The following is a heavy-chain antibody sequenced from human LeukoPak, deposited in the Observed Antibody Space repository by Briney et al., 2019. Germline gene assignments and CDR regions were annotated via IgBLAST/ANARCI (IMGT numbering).Heavy chain of an antibody. Sequence: GSLRLSCAASGLSFSKAWMSWIRQPPGKGLEWIGEINHSGSTNYNPSLKSRVTISLDTSKKQFSLKLSSVTAADTAVYYCAREALGKACFDLWGRGTLVTVSS. CDR3: AREALGKACFDL. CDR1: GLSFSKAW. J-gene: IGHJ2*01. D-gene: IGHD1-1*01. CDR2: INHSGST. V-gene: IGHV4-34*01.